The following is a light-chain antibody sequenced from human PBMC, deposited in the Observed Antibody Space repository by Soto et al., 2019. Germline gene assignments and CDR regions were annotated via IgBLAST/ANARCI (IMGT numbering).Light chain of an antibody. CDR1: NWDIGTYDF. J-gene: IGLJ2*01. Sequence: QSVLTQPASVSGSPGQSITFSCTGPNWDIGTYDFVSWYQHYPGKAPKLIIFEVANRPPGISDRFSGSKSGNTASLTISGLQPEDEADYYCSSYTTRSLLVFGGGTQLTVL. CDR3: SSYTTRSLLV. CDR2: EVA. V-gene: IGLV2-14*01.